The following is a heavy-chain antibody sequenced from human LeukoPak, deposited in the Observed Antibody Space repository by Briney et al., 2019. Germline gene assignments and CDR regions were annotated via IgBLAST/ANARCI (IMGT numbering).Heavy chain of an antibody. CDR2: IYYSGST. Sequence: SETLSLTCAVYGGSFSNYYWSWIRQPPGKGLEWIGYIYYSGSTNYNPSLKSRVTISVDTSKNQFSLKLSSVTAADTAVYYCARGGYLFDYWGQGTLVTVSS. CDR3: ARGGYLFDY. D-gene: IGHD1-1*01. CDR1: GGSFSNYY. J-gene: IGHJ4*02. V-gene: IGHV4-59*01.